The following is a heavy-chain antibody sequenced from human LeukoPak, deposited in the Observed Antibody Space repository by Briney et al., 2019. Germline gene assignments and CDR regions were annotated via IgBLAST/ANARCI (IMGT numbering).Heavy chain of an antibody. CDR2: IYYSGST. V-gene: IGHV4-31*03. CDR1: GGSLSSGGYS. J-gene: IGHJ6*02. Sequence: SETLSLTCTVSGGSLSSGGYSWSWIRQPPGKGLEWIGYIYYSGSTYYNPSLKSRVTISVDTSKNQFSLKLSSVTAADTAVYYCARAGVVPANDYGMDVWGQGTTVTVSS. D-gene: IGHD2-2*01. CDR3: ARAGVVPANDYGMDV.